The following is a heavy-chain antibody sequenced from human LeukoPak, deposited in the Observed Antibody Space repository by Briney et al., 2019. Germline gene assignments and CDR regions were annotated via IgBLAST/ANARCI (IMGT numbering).Heavy chain of an antibody. Sequence: ASVKVSCKASGYTFTSYGISWVRQAPGQGLEWMGWMNPNSGNTGYAQKFQGRVTMTRNTSISTAYMELSSLRSEDTAVYYCARGYGETATIWRRYYFDYWGQGTLVTVSS. D-gene: IGHD5-24*01. CDR3: ARGYGETATIWRRYYFDY. CDR1: GYTFTSYG. J-gene: IGHJ4*02. V-gene: IGHV1-8*02. CDR2: MNPNSGNT.